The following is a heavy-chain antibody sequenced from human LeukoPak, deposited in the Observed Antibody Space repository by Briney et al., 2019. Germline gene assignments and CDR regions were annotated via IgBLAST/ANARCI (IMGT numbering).Heavy chain of an antibody. V-gene: IGHV3-21*01. CDR3: ARDFTYYYDSSGFLYYFDY. J-gene: IGHJ4*02. CDR1: GFTFSSYS. CDR2: ISSSSSYI. Sequence: GGSLRLSCAASGFTFSSYSMNWIRQAPGKGLEWVASISSSSSYIYYADSVKGRFTISRDNAKKSLYLQMNSLRAENTAVYYCARDFTYYYDSSGFLYYFDYWGQGTLVTVSS. D-gene: IGHD3-22*01.